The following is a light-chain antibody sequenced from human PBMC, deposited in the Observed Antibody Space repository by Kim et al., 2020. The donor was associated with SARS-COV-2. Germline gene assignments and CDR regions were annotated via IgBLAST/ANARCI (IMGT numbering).Light chain of an antibody. J-gene: IGLJ2*01. CDR3: SSYTSSSTLV. Sequence: QFALTQPASVSGSPGQSITISCTGTSSDVGGYNYVSWYQQHPGKAPKLMIYDVSKRPSGVSNRFSGSKSGNTASLTISGLQAEDEADYYCSSYTSSSTLVFGGGTQLTDL. V-gene: IGLV2-14*01. CDR1: SSDVGGYNY. CDR2: DVS.